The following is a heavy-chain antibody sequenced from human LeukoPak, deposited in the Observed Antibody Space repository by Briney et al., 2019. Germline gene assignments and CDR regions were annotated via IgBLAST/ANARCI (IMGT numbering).Heavy chain of an antibody. Sequence: PPETLSLTCTVSGGSINTNSYSWGWIRQPPGKGLEWIGSISYSGSTYYNPSLKSRVTMSVDTSKSQFSLKLISVTAADTAVYYCARFGGLFCTGGTCYSGFDYWGQGTLVTASS. D-gene: IGHD2-15*01. V-gene: IGHV4-39*01. CDR2: ISYSGST. CDR1: GGSINTNSYS. CDR3: ARFGGLFCTGGTCYSGFDY. J-gene: IGHJ4*02.